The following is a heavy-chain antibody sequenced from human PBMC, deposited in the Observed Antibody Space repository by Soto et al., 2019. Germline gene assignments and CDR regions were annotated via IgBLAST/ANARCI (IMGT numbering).Heavy chain of an antibody. D-gene: IGHD3-3*01. CDR2: IYYSGST. J-gene: IGHJ3*02. CDR1: GGSISSYY. Sequence: PSETLSLTCTVSGGSISSYYWSWIRQPPGKGLEWIGCIYYSGSTNYNPSLKSRVTISVDTSKNQFSLKLSSVTAADTAVYYCARAFFSRDSIAFDIWGQGTMVTVSS. V-gene: IGHV4-59*01. CDR3: ARAFFSRDSIAFDI.